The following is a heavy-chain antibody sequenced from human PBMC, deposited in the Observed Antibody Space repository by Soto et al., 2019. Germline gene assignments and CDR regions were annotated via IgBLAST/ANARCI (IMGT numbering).Heavy chain of an antibody. Sequence: QVQLQESGPGLVTPSENLSLTCTVSGGSIGNSYWTWIRQSPGKGLEWIGYIYYSGSSNYNPSLKDRVSISVDTSKNQFSLKLRFVTAADTGVYYCAGQSRRWPICDYLGQVTLVIVSS. V-gene: IGHV4-59*08. D-gene: IGHD6-13*01. CDR3: AGQSRRWPICDY. CDR2: IYYSGSS. CDR1: GGSIGNSY. J-gene: IGHJ4*02.